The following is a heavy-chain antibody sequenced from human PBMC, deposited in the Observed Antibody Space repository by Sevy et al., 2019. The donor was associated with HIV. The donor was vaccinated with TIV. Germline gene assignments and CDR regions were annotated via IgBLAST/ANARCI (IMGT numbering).Heavy chain of an antibody. D-gene: IGHD2-15*01. CDR1: GFTFSGYW. Sequence: GGSLRLSCATSGFTFSGYWMSWVRQAPGKGLQWVANIKQDGSKNEFVDSVKGRFTISRDNPKNSLYLQMNGLRAEDTAVYYCAREGAGGFDYWGQGTLVTVSS. V-gene: IGHV3-7*01. CDR3: AREGAGGFDY. J-gene: IGHJ4*02. CDR2: IKQDGSKN.